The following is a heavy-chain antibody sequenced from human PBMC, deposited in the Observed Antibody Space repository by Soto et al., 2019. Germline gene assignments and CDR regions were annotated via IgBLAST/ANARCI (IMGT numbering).Heavy chain of an antibody. CDR3: VGVLSVPTGGYFHY. Sequence: QVQLVQSGAEVKKPGSSVKVSCKASGGTFSSYAISWVRQAPGQGLEWMGGVLPIFGTANYAQKCQGRVTITADESTSTDYMELSSLRSEDTAVYYCVGVLSVPTGGYFHYLGQGTLVTVSS. CDR1: GGTFSSYA. V-gene: IGHV1-69*01. J-gene: IGHJ4*02. D-gene: IGHD3-16*02. CDR2: VLPIFGTA.